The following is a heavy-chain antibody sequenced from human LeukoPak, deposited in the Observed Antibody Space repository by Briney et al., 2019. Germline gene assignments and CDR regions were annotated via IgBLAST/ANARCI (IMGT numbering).Heavy chain of an antibody. D-gene: IGHD3-10*01. CDR2: ISSSSSYT. V-gene: IGHV3-11*06. CDR3: ARMRSYYGSGSYSTFDY. Sequence: GGSLRLSCAASGFTFSDYYMSWIRQALGKGLEWVSYISSSSSYTNYADSVKGRFTISRDNAKNSLYLQMNSLRAEDTAVYYCARMRSYYGSGSYSTFDYWGQGTLVTVSS. J-gene: IGHJ4*02. CDR1: GFTFSDYY.